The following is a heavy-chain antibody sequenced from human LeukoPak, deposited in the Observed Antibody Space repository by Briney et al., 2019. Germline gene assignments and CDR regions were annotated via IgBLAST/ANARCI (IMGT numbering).Heavy chain of an antibody. V-gene: IGHV4-59*12. D-gene: IGHD3-10*01. J-gene: IGHJ4*02. Sequence: SETLSLTCTVSGGSISSYYWSWIRQPPGKGLEWIGYIYYSGSTNYNPSLKSRVTISVDTSKNQFSLKLSSVTAADTAVYYCAREGLGDYYGSGSYYFWGQGTLVTVSS. CDR2: IYYSGST. CDR3: AREGLGDYYGSGSYYF. CDR1: GGSISSYY.